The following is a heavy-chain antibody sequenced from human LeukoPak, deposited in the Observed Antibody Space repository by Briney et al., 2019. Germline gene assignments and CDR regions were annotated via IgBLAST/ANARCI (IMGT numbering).Heavy chain of an antibody. Sequence: PSETLSLTCTVSGGSISSYYWSWIRQPPGKGLEWIGYIYYSGSTNYNPSLKSRVTISVDTSKNQFSLKLSSVTAADTAVYYCARLIRHDDILTGYNPLYLDYWGQGTLVTVSS. CDR3: ARLIRHDDILTGYNPLYLDY. CDR2: IYYSGST. CDR1: GGSISSYY. V-gene: IGHV4-59*08. J-gene: IGHJ4*02. D-gene: IGHD3-9*01.